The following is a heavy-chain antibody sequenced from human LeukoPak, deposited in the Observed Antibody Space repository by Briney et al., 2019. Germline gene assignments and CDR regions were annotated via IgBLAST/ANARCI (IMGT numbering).Heavy chain of an antibody. CDR2: MNPNSGNT. CDR3: ARGGRYCSSTSCYEDY. J-gene: IGHJ4*02. CDR1: GYTFTSYD. V-gene: IGHV1-8*03. Sequence: EASVKVSCKASGYTFTSYDINWVRQATGQGLEWMGWMNPNSGNTGYAQKFQGRVTITRNTSISTAYMELSSRRSEDTAVYYCARGGRYCSSTSCYEDYWGQGTLVTVSS. D-gene: IGHD2-2*01.